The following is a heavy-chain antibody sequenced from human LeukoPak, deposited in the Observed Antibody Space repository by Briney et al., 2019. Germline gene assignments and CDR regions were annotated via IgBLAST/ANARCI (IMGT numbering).Heavy chain of an antibody. J-gene: IGHJ4*02. D-gene: IGHD4-17*01. V-gene: IGHV3-7*03. CDR2: IKQDGSEK. CDR1: GFTFSTYW. CDR3: AKDHPYGY. Sequence: GGSLRLSCVASGFTFSTYWMSWVRQAPGKGLEWVANIKQDGSEKYYVDSVKGRFTISRDNAKNSLYLQMNSLRAEDTAVYYCAKDHPYGYWGQGTLVTVSS.